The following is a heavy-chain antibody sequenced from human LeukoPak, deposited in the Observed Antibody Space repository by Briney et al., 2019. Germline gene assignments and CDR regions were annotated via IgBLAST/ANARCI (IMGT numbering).Heavy chain of an antibody. CDR1: GFTFSTFA. CDR2: ISSSSTYI. V-gene: IGHV3-21*01. D-gene: IGHD6-13*01. Sequence: GGSLRLSCAASGFTFSTFAMIWVRQPPGKGLEWVSSISSSSTYIYSADSVKGRFTISRDNTKNSLYLQMNSLRAEDTAVYYCARGSQWNPGIAAAGNFDYWGQGTLVTVSS. J-gene: IGHJ4*02. CDR3: ARGSQWNPGIAAAGNFDY.